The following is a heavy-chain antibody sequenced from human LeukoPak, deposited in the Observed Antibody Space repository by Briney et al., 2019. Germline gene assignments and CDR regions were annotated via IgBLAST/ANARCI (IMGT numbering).Heavy chain of an antibody. J-gene: IGHJ4*02. CDR2: IYYSGST. D-gene: IGHD6-13*01. Sequence: SETLSLTCTVSGGSISSSSYYWGWIRQPPGKGLEWIGGIYYSGSTYYNPSLKSRVTISVDTSKNQFSLKLSSVTAADTAVYYCARDPRIAAVGPFDYWGQGTLVTVSS. CDR3: ARDPRIAAVGPFDY. CDR1: GGSISSSSYY. V-gene: IGHV4-39*02.